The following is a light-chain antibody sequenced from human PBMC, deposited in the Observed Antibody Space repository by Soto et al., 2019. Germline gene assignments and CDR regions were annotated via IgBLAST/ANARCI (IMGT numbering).Light chain of an antibody. J-gene: IGKJ4*01. CDR3: QQYNKWPLT. V-gene: IGKV3-15*01. CDR2: GAY. CDR1: QTVSGN. Sequence: EIVMTQSPATLSVSPGERATLSCRASQTVSGNLAWYQQKPGQAPRLLIYGAYTRATGISARFSGSGSGTEFALTISYLQPEDFAVYYCQQYNKWPLTFGGGTKVEI.